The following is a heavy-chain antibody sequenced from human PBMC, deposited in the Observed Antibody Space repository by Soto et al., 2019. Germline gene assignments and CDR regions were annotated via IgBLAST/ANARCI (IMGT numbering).Heavy chain of an antibody. Sequence: GGSLRLSCAASGFTFSDSYMSWIRQAPGKGLEWISYITFSGNTVYYADSLKGRFTISRDNAKNSLYLQMNRLRAEDTAVYYCARVSWREKYGMDVWGQGTTVTVS. V-gene: IGHV3-11*01. J-gene: IGHJ6*02. CDR2: ITFSGNTV. CDR3: ARVSWREKYGMDV. CDR1: GFTFSDSY.